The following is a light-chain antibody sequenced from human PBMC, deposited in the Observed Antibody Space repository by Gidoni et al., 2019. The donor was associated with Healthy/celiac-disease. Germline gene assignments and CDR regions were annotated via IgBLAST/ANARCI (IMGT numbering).Light chain of an antibody. CDR1: QSVSSN. J-gene: IGKJ2*01. CDR2: GAS. CDR3: QQYNNWPPYT. Sequence: EIVSTQSPATLSVSPGERATPSCRASQSVSSNLDWYQQKPGQAPRLLIYGASTRATGIPARFSGSGSGTEFTLTISSLQSEDFAVYYCQQYNNWPPYTFGQGTKLEIK. V-gene: IGKV3-15*01.